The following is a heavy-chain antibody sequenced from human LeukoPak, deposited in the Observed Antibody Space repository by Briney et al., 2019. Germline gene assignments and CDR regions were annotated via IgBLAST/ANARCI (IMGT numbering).Heavy chain of an antibody. CDR3: TASHTSGFPEIDY. D-gene: IGHD6-19*01. V-gene: IGHV4-61*01. CDR2: IFYSGRT. CDR1: GGSVNSGNYY. Sequence: SETLSLTCTVSGGSVNSGNYYWSWIRQPPGKGLEWIAYIFYSGRTNYNPSLKSRVTMSIDTSKNQFSLRLSSVTAADTAFYYCTASHTSGFPEIDYWGQGTLVTVSS. J-gene: IGHJ4*02.